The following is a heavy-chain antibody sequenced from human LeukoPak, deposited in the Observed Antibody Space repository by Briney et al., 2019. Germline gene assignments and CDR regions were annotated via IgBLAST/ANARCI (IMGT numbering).Heavy chain of an antibody. D-gene: IGHD5-12*01. CDR2: ISQEGSEK. V-gene: IGHV3-7*01. CDR3: ARGYGSSGYDIIDV. CDR1: GFTFSSYW. Sequence: PGGAVRLFCAASGFTFSSYWMVWVRQAPGRGLEGVANISQEGSEKNYADSVKCRFTISRDNAKNSLYLQMSSLRVEDTAVYYCARGYGSSGYDIIDVWGQGTTVTVSS. J-gene: IGHJ6*02.